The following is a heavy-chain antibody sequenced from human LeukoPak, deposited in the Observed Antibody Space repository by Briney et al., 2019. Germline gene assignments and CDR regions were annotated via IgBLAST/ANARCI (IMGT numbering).Heavy chain of an antibody. CDR1: GGSISSFY. J-gene: IGHJ5*02. Sequence: SETLSLTCTVSGGSISSFYWSWIRQPPGKGLEWIGYIYYSGSTNYNPSLKSRVTISVDTSKNQFSLKLSSVTAADTSVYYCARHGTSGTNLNWFDPWGQGTLVTVSS. D-gene: IGHD1-1*01. CDR2: IYYSGST. V-gene: IGHV4-59*01. CDR3: ARHGTSGTNLNWFDP.